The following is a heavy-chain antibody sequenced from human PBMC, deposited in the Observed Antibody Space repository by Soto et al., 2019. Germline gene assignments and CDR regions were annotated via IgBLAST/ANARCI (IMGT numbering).Heavy chain of an antibody. CDR2: ISGSGGSS. D-gene: IGHD3-3*01. CDR1: GFTFSSYA. J-gene: IGHJ4*02. CDR3: ANSYDFWSGYYSH. V-gene: IGHV3-23*01. Sequence: SLRLSCTASGFTFSSYAMNWVRQSPGKGLEWVSAISGSGGSSYYADSVKGRFTISRDNSKNTLYLQMNSLRADDTAVYYCANSYDFWSGYYSHWGQGTLVTVSS.